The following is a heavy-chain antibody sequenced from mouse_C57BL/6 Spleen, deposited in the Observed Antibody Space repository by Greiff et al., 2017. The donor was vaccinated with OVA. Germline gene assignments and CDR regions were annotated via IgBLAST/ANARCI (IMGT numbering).Heavy chain of an antibody. CDR1: GYTFTSYW. CDR2: IDPSDSYT. D-gene: IGHD2-5*01. Sequence: QVQLKQPGAELVKPGASVKLSCKASGYTFTSYWMQWVKQRPGQGLAWIGEIDPSDSYTNYNQKFKGKATLTVDTSSSTAYMQLSSLTSEDSAVYYCARGDYSKDYYAMDYWGQGTSVTVSS. V-gene: IGHV1-50*01. J-gene: IGHJ4*01. CDR3: ARGDYSKDYYAMDY.